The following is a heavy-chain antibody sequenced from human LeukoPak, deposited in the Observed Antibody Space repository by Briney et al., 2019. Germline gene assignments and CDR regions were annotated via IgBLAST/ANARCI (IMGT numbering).Heavy chain of an antibody. CDR2: ISYDGSNK. V-gene: IGHV3-30*04. D-gene: IGHD3-9*01. Sequence: PGRSLRPSCAASGFTFSSYAMHWVRQAPGKGLEWVAVISYDGSNKYYADSVKGRFTISRDNSKNTLYLQMNSLRAEDTAVYYCARVARYFDWLASYFDYWGQGTLVTVSS. CDR3: ARVARYFDWLASYFDY. CDR1: GFTFSSYA. J-gene: IGHJ4*02.